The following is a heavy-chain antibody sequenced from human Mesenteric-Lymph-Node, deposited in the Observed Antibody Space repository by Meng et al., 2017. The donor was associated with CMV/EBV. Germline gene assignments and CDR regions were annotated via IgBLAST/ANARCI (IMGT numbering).Heavy chain of an antibody. J-gene: IGHJ4*02. V-gene: IGHV4-4*02. CDR3: ARDRGSSPDYYFDY. CDR1: GASISSNNW. Sequence: SGASISSNNWWSWVRQPPGKGLEWIGEIYHSGSSNYNPSLKSRVTISVDKSKNQFSLELSSVTAADTAVYYCARDRGSSPDYYFDYWGQGILVTVS. CDR2: IYHSGSS. D-gene: IGHD6-6*01.